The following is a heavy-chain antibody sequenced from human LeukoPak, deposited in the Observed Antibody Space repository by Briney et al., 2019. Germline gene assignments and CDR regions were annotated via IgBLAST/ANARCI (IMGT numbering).Heavy chain of an antibody. CDR1: GRSFSGYY. CDR2: INHGGST. D-gene: IGHD3-10*01. V-gene: IGHV4-34*01. J-gene: IGHJ4*02. CDR3: ARGSGMVRGVKKRTYYFDY. Sequence: SETLSLTCAVYGRSFSGYYWSWIRQPPGKGLEWVGEINHGGSTNYNPSLKSRLTISVETSKNQFSLKLSSVTAADTAVYYCARGSGMVRGVKKRTYYFDYWGRGTLVTVSS.